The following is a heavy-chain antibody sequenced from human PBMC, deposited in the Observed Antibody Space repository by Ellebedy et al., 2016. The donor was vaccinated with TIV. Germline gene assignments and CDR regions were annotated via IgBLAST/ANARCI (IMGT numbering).Heavy chain of an antibody. Sequence: GGSLRLSCAASGFTFSSYSMNWVRQAPGKGLEWVSYTSGSSSTIYYADSVKGRFTISGDNAKDSLYLQMNSLRDEDTAVYYCARGVGATISDYYYGMDVWGQGTTVTVSS. CDR3: ARGVGATISDYYYGMDV. J-gene: IGHJ6*02. V-gene: IGHV3-48*02. CDR1: GFTFSSYS. CDR2: TSGSSSTI. D-gene: IGHD1-26*01.